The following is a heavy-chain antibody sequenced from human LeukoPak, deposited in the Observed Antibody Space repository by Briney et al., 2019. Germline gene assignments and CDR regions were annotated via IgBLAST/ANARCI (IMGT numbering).Heavy chain of an antibody. CDR1: GGSFSGYY. CDR3: AREKYCSGGSCYYGDGAFDI. CDR2: INHSGST. Sequence: SETLSLTCAVYGGSFSGYYWSWIRQPPGKGLEWIGEINHSGSTNYNPSLKSRVTISVDTSKNQFSLKLSSVTAADTAVYYCAREKYCSGGSCYYGDGAFDIWGQGTMVTVSS. D-gene: IGHD2-15*01. J-gene: IGHJ3*02. V-gene: IGHV4-34*01.